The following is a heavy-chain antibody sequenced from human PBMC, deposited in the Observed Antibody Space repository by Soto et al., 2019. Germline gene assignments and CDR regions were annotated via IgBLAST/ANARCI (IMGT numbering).Heavy chain of an antibody. V-gene: IGHV3-21*06. J-gene: IGHJ5*02. CDR3: ARERGEYDSGWYIDR. Sequence: GGSLRLSCAASGFSFSSHSFNWVRQAPGQGLEWIAYISSRSSLILYADSVRGRFVISRDHAPNSLYLQMNSPRDEDTAIYYCARERGEYDSGWYIDRWGQGTPVTVSS. CDR2: ISSRSSLI. D-gene: IGHD6-19*01. CDR1: GFSFSSHS.